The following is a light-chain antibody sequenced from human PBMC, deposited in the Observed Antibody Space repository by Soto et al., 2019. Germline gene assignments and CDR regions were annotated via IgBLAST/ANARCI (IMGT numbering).Light chain of an antibody. V-gene: IGKV3-11*01. CDR2: DTS. CDR1: QSVGSF. Sequence: EIVLTHSPATLSSSPWERATLSFRASQSVGSFLAWYQQKPGQATRLLIYDTSIRATGIPARFSGSGSGTDFTLTISSLEPEDFAVYYCQQRNSWPPTFTFGQGTRLEIK. CDR3: QQRNSWPPTFT. J-gene: IGKJ5*01.